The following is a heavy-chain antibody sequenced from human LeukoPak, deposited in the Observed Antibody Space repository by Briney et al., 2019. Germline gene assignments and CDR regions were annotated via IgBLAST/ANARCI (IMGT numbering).Heavy chain of an antibody. D-gene: IGHD3-10*01. CDR2: MYVSGST. CDR1: GDSISSYY. Sequence: SETLSLTCTVSGDSISSYYWSWIRQPARKGLEWIGRMYVSGSTNYNPSLKCRVTMSVDTSKNQFSLKMTSVTAADTAFYYCARDMVRGVKAYLSWFDPWGQGILVTVS. J-gene: IGHJ5*02. V-gene: IGHV4-4*07. CDR3: ARDMVRGVKAYLSWFDP.